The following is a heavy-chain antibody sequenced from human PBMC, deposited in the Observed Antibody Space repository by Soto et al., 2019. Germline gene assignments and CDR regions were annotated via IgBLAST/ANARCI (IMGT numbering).Heavy chain of an antibody. J-gene: IGHJ5*02. V-gene: IGHV1-46*01. CDR2: INPHGGST. Sequence: GASVKVSCKAPRDTFTSYYINRVRQAPGQGLEWMGVINPHGGSTAYAQKFKGRVTLTRDTSASTVYMEVSSLTSEDTAMYYCARSSGGNFGIIIEGTNWFAPWGQGTLVTVSS. D-gene: IGHD1-26*01. CDR1: RDTFTSYY. CDR3: ARSSGGNFGIIIEGTNWFAP.